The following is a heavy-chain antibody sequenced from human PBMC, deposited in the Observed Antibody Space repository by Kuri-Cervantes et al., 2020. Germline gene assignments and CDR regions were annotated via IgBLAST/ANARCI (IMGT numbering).Heavy chain of an antibody. V-gene: IGHV3-53*01. Sequence: GESLKISCAASGFTVSSNYMSWVRQAPGKGLEWVSVIYSGGSTYYADSVKGRFTISRDNSKNPLYLQMNSLRAEDTAVYYCARDASKGWFGELLYRKHYYYGMDVWGQGTTVTVSS. CDR3: ARDASKGWFGELLYRKHYYYGMDV. D-gene: IGHD3-10*01. J-gene: IGHJ6*02. CDR2: IYSGGST. CDR1: GFTVSSNY.